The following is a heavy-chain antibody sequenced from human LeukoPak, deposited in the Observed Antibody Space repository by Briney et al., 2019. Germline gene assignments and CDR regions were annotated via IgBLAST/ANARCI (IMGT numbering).Heavy chain of an antibody. V-gene: IGHV4-34*01. CDR1: GGSFSGYY. D-gene: IGHD3-10*01. CDR3: ARDRMGYGSGVYYYYYYGMDV. Sequence: PSETLSLTCAVYGGSFSGYYWSWIRQPPGKGLEWIGEINHSGSTNYNPSLKSRVTISVDTSKNQFSLKLSSVTAADTAVYYCARDRMGYGSGVYYYYYYGMDVWGQGTTVTVSS. CDR2: INHSGST. J-gene: IGHJ6*02.